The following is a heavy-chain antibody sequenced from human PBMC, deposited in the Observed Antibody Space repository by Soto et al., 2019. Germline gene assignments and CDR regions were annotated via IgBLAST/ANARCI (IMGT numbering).Heavy chain of an antibody. CDR2: ISYDGSNK. CDR1: GFTFSSYG. Sequence: GGSLRLSCAASGFTFSSYGMHWVRQAPGKGLEWVAVISYDGSNKYYADSVKGRFTISRDNSKNTLYLQMNSLRAEDTAVYYCAKDLGVIAAAADYWGQGTLVTVSS. J-gene: IGHJ4*02. CDR3: AKDLGVIAAAADY. V-gene: IGHV3-30*18. D-gene: IGHD6-13*01.